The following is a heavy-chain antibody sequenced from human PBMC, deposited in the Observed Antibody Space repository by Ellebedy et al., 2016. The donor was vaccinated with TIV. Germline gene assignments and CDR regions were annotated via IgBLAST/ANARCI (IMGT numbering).Heavy chain of an antibody. CDR2: TYYRSKWNN. CDR1: GDSVSTDIG. CDR3: ARGWFGSGMGV. V-gene: IGHV6-1*01. Sequence: SETLSLTCVISGDSVSTDIGWNWIRQSPSRGLEWLGRTYYRSKWNNDYAVSLKSRITINPDTSKNLFSLQFNSVTPEDTAVYYCARGWFGSGMGVWGQGTTVTVSS. D-gene: IGHD3-10*01. J-gene: IGHJ6*02.